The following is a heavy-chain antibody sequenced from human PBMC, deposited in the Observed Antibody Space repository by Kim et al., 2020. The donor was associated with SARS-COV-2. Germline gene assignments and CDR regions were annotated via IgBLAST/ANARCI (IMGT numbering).Heavy chain of an antibody. V-gene: IGHV4-34*01. CDR2: INHSGST. Sequence: SETLSLTCAVYGGSFSGYYWSWIRQPPGKGLEWIWEINHSGSTNYNPSLKSRVTISVDTSKNQFSLKLSSVTAADTAVYYCAGVAIVVLPAAIDYWGQGTLVTVSS. J-gene: IGHJ4*02. D-gene: IGHD2-2*01. CDR1: GGSFSGYY. CDR3: AGVAIVVLPAAIDY.